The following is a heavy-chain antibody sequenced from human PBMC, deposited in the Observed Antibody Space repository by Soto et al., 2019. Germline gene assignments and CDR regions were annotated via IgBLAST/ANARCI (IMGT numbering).Heavy chain of an antibody. CDR2: INHSGST. J-gene: IGHJ6*02. CDR3: AVGKRQWLVSKYYYGMDV. V-gene: IGHV4-34*01. Sequence: SETLSLTCSVYGGSFSGYYWSWIRQPPGKGLEWIGEINHSGSTNYNPSLKSRVTISVDTSKNQFSLKLSSVTAADTAVYYCAVGKRQWLVSKYYYGMDVWGQGNTVTFSS. D-gene: IGHD6-19*01. CDR1: GGSFSGYY.